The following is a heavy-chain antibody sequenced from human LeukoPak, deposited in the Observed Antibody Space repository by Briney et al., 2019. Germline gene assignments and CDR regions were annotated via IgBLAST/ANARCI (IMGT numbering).Heavy chain of an antibody. D-gene: IGHD7-27*01. CDR2: ISSSSSYI. J-gene: IGHJ6*02. V-gene: IGHV3-21*04. CDR1: GFTFSSYS. CDR3: ARSTWAYYYGMDV. Sequence: PGGSLRLSCEASGFTFSSYSMNWVRQAPGKGLEWVSSISSSSSYIYYADSVKGRFTISRDNAKNSLYLQMNSLRAEDTAVYYCARSTWAYYYGMDVWGQGTTVTVSS.